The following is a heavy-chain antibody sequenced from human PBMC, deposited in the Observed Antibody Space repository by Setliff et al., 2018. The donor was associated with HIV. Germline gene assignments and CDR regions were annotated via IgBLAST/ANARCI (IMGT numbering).Heavy chain of an antibody. Sequence: SETLSLTCTVSGGSISSGAYYWTWIRQHPGKGLEWIGYIYYSGSTYYNPSLKSRVNISVDTSKNQFSLKLSSVTAADTAVYYCARGSRGYSYAYYYYYYMDVWGKGTTVTVSS. D-gene: IGHD5-18*01. V-gene: IGHV4-31*03. CDR3: ARGSRGYSYAYYYYYYMDV. CDR2: IYYSGST. CDR1: GGSISSGAYY. J-gene: IGHJ6*03.